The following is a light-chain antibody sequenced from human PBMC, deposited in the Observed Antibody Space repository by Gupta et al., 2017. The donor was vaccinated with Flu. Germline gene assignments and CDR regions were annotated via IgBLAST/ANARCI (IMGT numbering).Light chain of an antibody. V-gene: IGKV1-6*01. J-gene: IGKJ1*01. Sequence: AIQMTQSPSSLSASVGDRVTITCRASQGIRNDLGWYQQKPGKAPKLLIYAASSLQSGVPSRFSGSGSGTDFTLTMSSLHPEDFTTYYCRQDDNYPWTFGQGTRVEIK. CDR2: AAS. CDR3: RQDDNYPWT. CDR1: QGIRND.